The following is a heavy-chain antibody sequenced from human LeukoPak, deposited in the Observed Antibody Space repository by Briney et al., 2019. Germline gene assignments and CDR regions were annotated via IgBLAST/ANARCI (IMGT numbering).Heavy chain of an antibody. J-gene: IGHJ6*03. V-gene: IGHV3-9*03. CDR1: GFTFDDCA. Sequence: PGGSLRLSCAASGFTFDDCAMHWVRQAPGKGLEWVSGISWNSGSIGYADSVKGRFTISRDNAKNSLYLQMNSLRAEDMALYYCAKDANAYYYYYYMDVWGKGTTVTVSS. CDR2: ISWNSGSI. CDR3: AKDANAYYYYYYMDV.